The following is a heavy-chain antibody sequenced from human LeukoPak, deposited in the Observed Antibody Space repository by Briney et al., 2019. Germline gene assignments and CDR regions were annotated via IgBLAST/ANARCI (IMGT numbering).Heavy chain of an antibody. CDR1: GFTFSSYE. CDR3: AREKPFYDSSGYYYLIAFDY. V-gene: IGHV3-48*03. J-gene: IGHJ4*02. CDR2: ISSSGSTI. D-gene: IGHD3-22*01. Sequence: GGSLRLSCAASGFTFSSYEMNWVRQAPGKGLEWVSYISSSGSTIYYADSVKGRFSISRDNAKNSLYLQMNSLRAEDTAVYYCAREKPFYDSSGYYYLIAFDYWGQGTLVTVSS.